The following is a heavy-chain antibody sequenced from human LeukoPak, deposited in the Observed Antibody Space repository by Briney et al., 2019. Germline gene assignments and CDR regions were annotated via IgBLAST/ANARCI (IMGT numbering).Heavy chain of an antibody. Sequence: SVKVSYKASVGTFSSYAISWVRQAPGQGLEWMGGIIPIFGTANYAQKFQGRVTITADESTSTAYMELSSLRSEDTAVYYCARDGGGDGYNYVFDYWGQGTLVTVSS. CDR1: VGTFSSYA. D-gene: IGHD5-24*01. CDR3: ARDGGGDGYNYVFDY. V-gene: IGHV1-69*01. CDR2: IIPIFGTA. J-gene: IGHJ4*02.